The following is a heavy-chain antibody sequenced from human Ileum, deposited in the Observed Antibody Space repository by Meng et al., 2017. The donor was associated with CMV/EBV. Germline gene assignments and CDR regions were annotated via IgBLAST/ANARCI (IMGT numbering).Heavy chain of an antibody. CDR3: ARGWFGESLDAFYV. Sequence: GESLKISCAASGFTFSAYEMNWVRQAPGKGLEWVSYINKYGSTVYYADSVRGRFTISRDNAKNSLFLQMNSLRDDDTAVYYCARGWFGESLDAFYVWGQGTTVTVSS. J-gene: IGHJ3*01. CDR2: INKYGSTV. CDR1: GFTFSAYE. D-gene: IGHD3-10*01. V-gene: IGHV3-48*03.